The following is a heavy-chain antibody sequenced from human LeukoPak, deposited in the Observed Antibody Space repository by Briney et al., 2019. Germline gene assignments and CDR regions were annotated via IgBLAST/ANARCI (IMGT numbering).Heavy chain of an antibody. D-gene: IGHD2-2*01. CDR3: ARGSAAVVPAAIGMDAPFDY. CDR1: GGTFSSYT. J-gene: IGHJ4*01. V-gene: IGHV1-69*02. Sequence: GASVKVSCKASGGTFSSYTISWVRQAPGQGLEWMGRIIPILGIANYAQKFQGRVTITADKSTSTAYMELSSLRSEDTAVYYCARGSAAVVPAAIGMDAPFDYWGHVTLVTVSS. CDR2: IIPILGIA.